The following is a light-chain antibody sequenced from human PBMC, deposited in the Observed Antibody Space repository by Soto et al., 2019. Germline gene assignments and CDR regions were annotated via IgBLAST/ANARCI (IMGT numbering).Light chain of an antibody. Sequence: QPVLTQPPSVSGTPGQRVSISCSGSRSNIGINAVDWYHQLPGTAPKVLIYANNQRPSGVPDRFSASKSGTSASLAINGLQSDDEAHYYCAAWDDSLNGLVFGGGTKVTVL. CDR3: AAWDDSLNGLV. CDR1: RSNIGINA. V-gene: IGLV1-44*01. CDR2: ANN. J-gene: IGLJ2*01.